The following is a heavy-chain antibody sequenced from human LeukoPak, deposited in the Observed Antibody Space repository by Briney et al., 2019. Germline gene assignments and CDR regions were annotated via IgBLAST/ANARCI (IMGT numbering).Heavy chain of an antibody. CDR1: GYTFSRYW. V-gene: IGHV3-74*03. D-gene: IGHD2-21*02. Sequence: GGSLRLSCAAAGYTFSRYWRDWVRQAPGKGLVWVSHISNGGNDTKYADAVKGRFTVSRDNARTTLYLQMNSLRVGDTANYYCARGGKVVTGLDSWGQGTLVTVFS. J-gene: IGHJ4*02. CDR3: ARGGKVVTGLDS. CDR2: ISNGGNDT.